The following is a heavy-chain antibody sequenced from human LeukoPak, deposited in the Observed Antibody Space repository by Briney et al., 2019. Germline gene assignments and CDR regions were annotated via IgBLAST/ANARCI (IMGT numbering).Heavy chain of an antibody. J-gene: IGHJ6*03. D-gene: IGHD2-8*01. CDR2: ISSSSSTI. V-gene: IGHV3-48*01. Sequence: PGGSLRLSCAASGFTFSSYWMSWVRQAPGKGLEWVSYISSSSSTIYYADSVKGRFTISRDNAKNSLYLQMNGLRAGDTAVYYCARDTAWYTTQYYIDVWGKGTTVSVSS. CDR3: ARDTAWYTTQYYIDV. CDR1: GFTFSSYW.